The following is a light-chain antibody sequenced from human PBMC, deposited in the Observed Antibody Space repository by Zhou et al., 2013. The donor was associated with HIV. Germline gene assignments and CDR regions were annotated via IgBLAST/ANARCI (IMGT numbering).Light chain of an antibody. CDR1: QGVGRW. J-gene: IGKJ3*01. CDR2: STS. CDR3: QHYYSYPFT. V-gene: IGKV1-8*01. Sequence: QMTQSPSSVSASIGATVTITCRASQGVGRWLAWYQQKPGKAPELLIYSTSTLQSGVPSRFSGSGSGTDFTLTISCLQSEDFATYYCQHYYSYPFTFGPGTKVDIK.